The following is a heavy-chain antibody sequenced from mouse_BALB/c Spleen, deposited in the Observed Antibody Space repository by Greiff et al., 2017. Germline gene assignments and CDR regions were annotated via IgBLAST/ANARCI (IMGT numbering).Heavy chain of an antibody. CDR3: ARSVHSGYVDY. Sequence: EVQLQESGAELVRPGALVKLSCKASGFNIKDYYMHWVKQRPEQGLEWIGWIDPENGNTIYDPKFQGKASITADTSSNTAYLQLSSLTSEDTAVYYCARSVHSGYVDYWGQGTTLTVSS. CDR2: IDPENGNT. D-gene: IGHD3-1*01. CDR1: GFNIKDYY. J-gene: IGHJ2*01. V-gene: IGHV14-1*02.